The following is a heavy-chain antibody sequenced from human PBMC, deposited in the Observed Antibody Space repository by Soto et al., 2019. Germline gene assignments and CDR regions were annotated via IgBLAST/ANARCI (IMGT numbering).Heavy chain of an antibody. CDR3: ARGMTTVTTYDY. V-gene: IGHV4-30-2*01. CDR1: GGSISSGGYS. Sequence: QLQLQESGSGLVKPSQTLSLTCAVSGGSISSGGYSWSWIRQPPGKGLEWIGYIYHSGSTYYNPSLNTRVTFSVDRSKNQFSLNLCSVTAADTAVYYCARGMTTVTTYDYWGQGTLVTVSS. J-gene: IGHJ4*02. CDR2: IYHSGST. D-gene: IGHD4-4*01.